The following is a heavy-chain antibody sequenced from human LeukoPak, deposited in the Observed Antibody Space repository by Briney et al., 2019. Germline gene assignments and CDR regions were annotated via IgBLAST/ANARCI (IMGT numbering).Heavy chain of an antibody. CDR2: ITRSGGT. CDR3: ATWVFLGESGYYDY. J-gene: IGHJ4*02. Sequence: PGGSLRLSCAASGFTFSTYAVTWVRQAPGKGLEWVSIITRSGGTYYADSVEGRFTISRDNSKNTLYLQMNSLRAEDTAVYYCATWVFLGESGYYDYWGQGTLVTVSS. D-gene: IGHD3-10*01. V-gene: IGHV3-23*01. CDR1: GFTFSTYA.